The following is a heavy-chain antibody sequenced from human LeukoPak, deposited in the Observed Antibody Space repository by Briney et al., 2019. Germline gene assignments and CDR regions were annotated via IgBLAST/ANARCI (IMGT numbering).Heavy chain of an antibody. CDR1: GLTFSNAW. CDR2: IKSKTDGGTT. CDR3: TTDIGLTYYYDSSGSHYFDY. J-gene: IGHJ4*02. D-gene: IGHD3-22*01. V-gene: IGHV3-15*01. Sequence: GGSLRLSCAASGLTFSNAWMSWARQAPGKGLGWVGRIKSKTDGGTTDYAAPVKGRFTISRDDSKNTLYLQMNSLKTEDTAVYYCTTDIGLTYYYDSSGSHYFDYWGQGTLVTVSS.